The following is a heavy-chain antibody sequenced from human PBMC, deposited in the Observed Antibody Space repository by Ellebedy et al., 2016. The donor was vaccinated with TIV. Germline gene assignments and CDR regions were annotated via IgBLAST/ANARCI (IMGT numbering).Heavy chain of an antibody. Sequence: ASVKVSXXASGYTFINHTLFWVRQAPGHRLEWMGWINPYNGNTNYAQRLQGRVTMTRDTSTSTVYMELSSLRSEDTAVYYCARAVTGSRDGYQSGTFDPWGQGTLVTVSS. V-gene: IGHV1-18*01. CDR1: GYTFINHT. D-gene: IGHD5-24*01. CDR3: ARAVTGSRDGYQSGTFDP. CDR2: INPYNGNT. J-gene: IGHJ5*02.